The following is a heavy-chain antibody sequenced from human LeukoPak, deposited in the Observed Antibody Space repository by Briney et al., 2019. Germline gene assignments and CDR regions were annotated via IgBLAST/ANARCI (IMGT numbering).Heavy chain of an antibody. D-gene: IGHD2-15*01. V-gene: IGHV1-8*01. J-gene: IGHJ4*02. CDR3: AREMKYCSGGSCYSGAFDY. CDR1: GYTFTSYD. Sequence: ASVKVSCKPSGYTFTSYDINWVRQATGQGLEWMGWMNPNSGNTGYAQKFHGRVTMTRNTSISTAYMELRSLRSEDTAVYYCAREMKYCSGGSCYSGAFDYWGQGTLVTVSS. CDR2: MNPNSGNT.